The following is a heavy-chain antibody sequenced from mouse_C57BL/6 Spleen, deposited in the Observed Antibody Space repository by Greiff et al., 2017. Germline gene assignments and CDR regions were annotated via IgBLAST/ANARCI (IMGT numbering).Heavy chain of an antibody. V-gene: IGHV1-80*01. CDR2: IYPGDGDT. CDR3: AREDYDYDAYAMDY. CDR1: GYAFSSYW. Sequence: QVQLQQSGAELVKPGASVKISCKASGYAFSSYWMNWVKQRPGKGLEWIGQIYPGDGDTNYNGKFKGKATLTADKSSSTAYMQLSSLTSEDSAVYFWAREDYDYDAYAMDYWGQGTSVTVSS. J-gene: IGHJ4*01. D-gene: IGHD2-4*01.